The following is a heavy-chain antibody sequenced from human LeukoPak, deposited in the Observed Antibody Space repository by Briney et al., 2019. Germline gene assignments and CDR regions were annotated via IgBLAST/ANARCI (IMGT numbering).Heavy chain of an antibody. D-gene: IGHD2-15*01. Sequence: KVSSRDFGDPLLLDAISGVPGAPEQGLVCGRATIPIFGTANYAQKFQGRVTITTDESTTTAYMEVSSLRSEETAVYYCGRKAGDCGGGSCYSIDYWGQGTLVTVSS. CDR1: GDPLLLDA. CDR2: TIPIFGTA. J-gene: IGHJ4*02. V-gene: IGHV1-69*05. CDR3: GRKAGDCGGGSCYSIDY.